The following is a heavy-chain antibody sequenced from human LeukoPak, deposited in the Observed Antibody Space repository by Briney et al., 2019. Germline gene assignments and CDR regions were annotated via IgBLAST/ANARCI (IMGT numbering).Heavy chain of an antibody. CDR1: GGSISSSSYY. D-gene: IGHD3-3*01. CDR2: IYYSGST. Sequence: ASETLSLTCTVSGGSISSSSYYWGWIRQHPGKGLEWIGYIYYSGSTYYNPSLKSRVTISVDTSKNQFSLKLSSVTAADTAVYYCARTTITSITIFGVVTQNVEYFDYWGQGTLVTVSS. V-gene: IGHV4-31*03. J-gene: IGHJ4*02. CDR3: ARTTITSITIFGVVTQNVEYFDY.